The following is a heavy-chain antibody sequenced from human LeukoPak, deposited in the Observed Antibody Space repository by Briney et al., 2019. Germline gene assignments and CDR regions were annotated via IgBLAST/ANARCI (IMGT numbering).Heavy chain of an antibody. CDR1: GGSISSCTYY. D-gene: IGHD6-13*01. V-gene: IGHV4-39*01. J-gene: IGHJ4*02. CDR2: IYYSGST. CDR3: ARQDSSLYDY. Sequence: SETLSLTCTVSGGSISSCTYYWVWIRPPPGKGLEWIGSIYYSGSTYYNPSLKSRVTISVDTSKNQFSLKLSSVTAADTAVYYCARQDSSLYDYWGQGTLVSVSS.